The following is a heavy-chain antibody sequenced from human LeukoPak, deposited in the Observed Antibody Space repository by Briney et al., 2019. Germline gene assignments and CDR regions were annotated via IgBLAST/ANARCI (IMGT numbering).Heavy chain of an antibody. CDR1: GFTFSSYA. CDR3: VMDILR. CDR2: ISGSGGST. Sequence: GGSLRLSCAASGFTFSSYAMSWVRQAPGKGLEWVSAISGSGGSTDYADSVKGRFTISRDNAENTLYLQMNSLGAEDTAVYYCVMDILRWGQGTLVTVSS. V-gene: IGHV3-23*01. D-gene: IGHD5-12*01. J-gene: IGHJ4*02.